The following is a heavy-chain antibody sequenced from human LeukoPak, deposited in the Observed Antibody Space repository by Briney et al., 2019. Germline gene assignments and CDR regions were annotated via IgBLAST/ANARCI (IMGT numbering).Heavy chain of an antibody. D-gene: IGHD3-22*01. V-gene: IGHV4-34*01. CDR2: IDHSGST. Sequence: SETLSLTCAVYGGSFSGYYWSWIRQPPGKGLEWIGEIDHSGSTNYNPSLKSRVTISVDTSKNQFSLKLSSVTAADTAVYYCARDSVKYYYDSSGYFNWFDPWGQGTLVTVSS. CDR3: ARDSVKYYYDSSGYFNWFDP. CDR1: GGSFSGYY. J-gene: IGHJ5*02.